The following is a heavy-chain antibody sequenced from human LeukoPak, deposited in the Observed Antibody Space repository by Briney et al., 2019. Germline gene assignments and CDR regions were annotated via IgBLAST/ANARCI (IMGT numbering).Heavy chain of an antibody. J-gene: IGHJ3*02. V-gene: IGHV1-46*01. CDR1: GYTLTTYH. CDR3: ARPGGNYAFDI. CDR2: INPSGDST. D-gene: IGHD4-23*01. Sequence: ASVKVSCKASGYTLTTYHMHWVRQAPGQGLEWMGKINPSGDSTSYAQEFQGRVTMTRDTSTSTVYMELRSLRSEDTAVYYCARPGGNYAFDIWGQGTVVTVSS.